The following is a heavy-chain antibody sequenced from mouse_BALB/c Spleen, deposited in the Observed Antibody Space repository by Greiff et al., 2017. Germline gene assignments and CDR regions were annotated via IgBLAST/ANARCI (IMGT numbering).Heavy chain of an antibody. D-gene: IGHD1-1*01. J-gene: IGHJ3*01. CDR2: IWAGGST. V-gene: IGHV2-9*02. CDR3: ARDNYYGSSSAWFAY. Sequence: VQRVESGPGLVAPSQSLSITCTVSGFSLTSYGVHWVRQPPGKGLEWLGVIWAGGSTNYNSALMTRLSISKDNSKSQVFLKMNSLQTDDTAMYYCARDNYYGSSSAWFAYWGQGTLVTVSA. CDR1: GFSLTSYG.